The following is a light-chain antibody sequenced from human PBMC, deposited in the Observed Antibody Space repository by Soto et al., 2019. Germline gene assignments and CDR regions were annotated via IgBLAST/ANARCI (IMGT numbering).Light chain of an antibody. CDR1: QSLLHINGNNY. V-gene: IGKV2-28*01. Sequence: DIVMTQSPLSLPVTPGEPASISCRSSQSLLHINGNNYLDWYLQKPGQSPQLLLYLASNRASGVPDRFSGSGSGTDFTLKISRVEAEDVGVYYCMQELQAPITFGQGTRLEIK. CDR3: MQELQAPIT. J-gene: IGKJ5*01. CDR2: LAS.